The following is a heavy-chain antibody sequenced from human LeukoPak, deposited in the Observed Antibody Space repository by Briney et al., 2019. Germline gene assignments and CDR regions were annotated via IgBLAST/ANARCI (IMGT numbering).Heavy chain of an antibody. D-gene: IGHD1-26*01. Sequence: NPGGSLRLSCAASGFPFDDKAMHWVRQAPGKGLEWVAGISRNSDSTGYADFVKGRFTISRDNAKNSLYLQMNSLRAEDMALYYCVKDIGSGSYRYGRYFDYWGQGTLVTVSS. CDR2: ISRNSDST. V-gene: IGHV3-9*03. CDR1: GFPFDDKA. J-gene: IGHJ4*02. CDR3: VKDIGSGSYRYGRYFDY.